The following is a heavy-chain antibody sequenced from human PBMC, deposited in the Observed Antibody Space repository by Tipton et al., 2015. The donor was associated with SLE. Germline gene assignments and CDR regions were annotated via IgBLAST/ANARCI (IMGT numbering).Heavy chain of an antibody. CDR3: AILRGPDY. CDR2: IYTSGST. V-gene: IGHV4-61*09. CDR1: GGSISSGSYY. D-gene: IGHD4-17*01. J-gene: IGHJ4*02. Sequence: TLSLTCTVSGGSISSGSYYWSWIRQPAGKGLEWIGHIYTSGSTNYNPSLKSRVTISVDTSKNQFSLKLSSVTAADTAVYYCAILRGPDYWGQGTLVTVSS.